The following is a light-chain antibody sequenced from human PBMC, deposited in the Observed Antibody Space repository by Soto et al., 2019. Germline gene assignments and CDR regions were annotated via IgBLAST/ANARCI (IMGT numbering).Light chain of an antibody. CDR2: GAT. Sequence: EIVLTQAPGTLSLSPGERATLSCRASQSASRSYLAWYQQKPGQSPRLLIYGATSTATGIPDRFSGSGSGADFPLIISRLEPEDFATYYCHQDGSSPPPCGGGTKVESK. J-gene: IGKJ4*01. V-gene: IGKV3-20*01. CDR1: QSASRSY. CDR3: HQDGSSPPP.